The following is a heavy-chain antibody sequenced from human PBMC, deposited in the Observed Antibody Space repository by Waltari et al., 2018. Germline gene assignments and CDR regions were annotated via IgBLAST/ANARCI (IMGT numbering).Heavy chain of an antibody. CDR3: AKEFLSSYHGTAGFDV. V-gene: IGHV3-23*01. Sequence: EVQLFVSAGGLVQPLGFSWLPVSAAGVIFMSCVVWPVRSGPGKGLGMLSADRWSGTQTLHADSVGGRFTVYRDNSKNTLFLQMNSLRAEETAVYYCAKEFLSSYHGTAGFDVWGQGTTVTVSS. CDR2: DRWSGTQT. D-gene: IGHD3-10*01. J-gene: IGHJ6*01. CDR1: GVIFMSCV.